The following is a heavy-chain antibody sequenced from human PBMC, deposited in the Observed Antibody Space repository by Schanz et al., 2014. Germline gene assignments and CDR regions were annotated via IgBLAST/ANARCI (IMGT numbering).Heavy chain of an antibody. J-gene: IGHJ2*01. CDR3: AKDAPYPFDL. CDR1: GFTFSIYA. CDR2: LSEGGGGT. Sequence: EVQLVESGGGLVQPGGSLRLSCSASGFTFSIYAMHWVRQAPGKGLEWVSALSEGGGGTHYADSVRGRSTISRDNSKNTLYLQMNSLRAEDTAVYYCAKDAPYPFDLWGRGTLITVSS. V-gene: IGHV3-23*04.